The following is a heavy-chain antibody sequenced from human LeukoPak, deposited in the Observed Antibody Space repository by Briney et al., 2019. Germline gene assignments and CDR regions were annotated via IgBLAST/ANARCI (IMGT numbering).Heavy chain of an antibody. Sequence: GASVKVSCMASGHTFTGYYMHWVRQAPGQGLEWMGWTNPNSGGTNYAQKFQGRVTMTRDTSISTAYMELSRLRSDDTAVYYCAREARGYSGYDRDYRGQGTLVTVSS. D-gene: IGHD5-12*01. V-gene: IGHV1-2*02. CDR2: TNPNSGGT. CDR1: GHTFTGYY. J-gene: IGHJ4*02. CDR3: AREARGYSGYDRDY.